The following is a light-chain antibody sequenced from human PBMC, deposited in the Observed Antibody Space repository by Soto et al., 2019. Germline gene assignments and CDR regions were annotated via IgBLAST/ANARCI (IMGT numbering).Light chain of an antibody. CDR1: QSISSW. CDR3: QHYNSYSGT. CDR2: DAS. Sequence: DVHMTQSASTLSASVLYRFXIACRASQSISSWLAWYQQKPGKAPKLLIYDASRLQSGVPSRFSGSGSGTEFTLTIGSLQPDDFASYYCQHYNSYSGTFGQGTMVDIK. V-gene: IGKV1-5*01. J-gene: IGKJ1*01.